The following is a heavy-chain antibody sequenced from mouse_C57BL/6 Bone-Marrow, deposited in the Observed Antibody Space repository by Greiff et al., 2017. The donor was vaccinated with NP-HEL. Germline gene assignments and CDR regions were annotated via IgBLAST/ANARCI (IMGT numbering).Heavy chain of an antibody. CDR1: GYTFTDYE. D-gene: IGHD1-1*01. CDR2: IDPDTGGT. CDR3: TKPFHYYGSSYGY. Sequence: VQLQQSGAELVRPGASVTLSCKASGYTFTDYEMHWVKQTPVHGLEWIGAIDPDTGGTAYNQKFKGKAILTADKSSSTAYMELRSLTSEDSAVYYCTKPFHYYGSSYGYWGQGTTLTVSS. J-gene: IGHJ2*01. V-gene: IGHV1-15*01.